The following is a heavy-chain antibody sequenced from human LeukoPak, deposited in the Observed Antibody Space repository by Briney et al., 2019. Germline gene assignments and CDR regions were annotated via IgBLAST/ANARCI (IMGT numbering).Heavy chain of an antibody. CDR2: INHSGST. CDR1: GGSFSGYY. Sequence: SETLSLTCAVYGGSFSGYYWSWIRQPPGKGLEWIGEINHSGSTNYNPSLKSRVTISVDTSKNQFSLKLSFVTAADTAVYYCARALGYCSGGSCYSGDYWGQGTLVTVSS. CDR3: ARALGYCSGGSCYSGDY. D-gene: IGHD2-15*01. V-gene: IGHV4-34*01. J-gene: IGHJ4*02.